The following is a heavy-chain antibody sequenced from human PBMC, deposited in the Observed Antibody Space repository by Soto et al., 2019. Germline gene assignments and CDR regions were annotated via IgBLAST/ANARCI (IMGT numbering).Heavy chain of an antibody. Sequence: SETLSLTCTVSGVSISSYYWSWIRQPPGKGLEWIGYIYYSGSTNYNPSLKSRVTISVDTSKNQFSLKLSSVTAADTAVYYCARRYGTVFDFWGQGTLVTVS. D-gene: IGHD6-13*01. J-gene: IGHJ4*02. CDR3: ARRYGTVFDF. CDR1: GVSISSYY. CDR2: IYYSGST. V-gene: IGHV4-59*01.